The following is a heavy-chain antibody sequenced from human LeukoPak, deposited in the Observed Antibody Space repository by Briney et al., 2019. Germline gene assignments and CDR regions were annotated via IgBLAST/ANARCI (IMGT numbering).Heavy chain of an antibody. V-gene: IGHV4-59*01. CDR2: IYYSGTT. Sequence: PSETLSLTCTVSDDSINSYYWSWIRQPPEKGLEWIGYIYYSGTTSYNPSLKGRVTISVDTSKTQFSLKMNSVTAADTAVYYCARLQRVTMAGPDYWYFDLWGRGTLVTVSS. J-gene: IGHJ2*01. CDR3: ARLQRVTMAGPDYWYFDL. D-gene: IGHD6-19*01. CDR1: DDSINSYY.